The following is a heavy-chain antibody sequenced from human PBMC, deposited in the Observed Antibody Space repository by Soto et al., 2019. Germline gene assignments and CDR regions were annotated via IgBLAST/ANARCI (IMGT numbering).Heavy chain of an antibody. CDR3: VNRGRNWGAFDF. V-gene: IGHV3-23*01. CDR1: GFILNNYA. D-gene: IGHD7-27*01. CDR2: IGGTDGDSDGVP. J-gene: IGHJ3*01. Sequence: VQLLESGGDLVQQGGSLRLSCVASGFILNNYAMSWVRQAPGKGLEWVSTIGGTDGDSDGVPWYENSVKGRFTISGDSSANTLFLHLENLRAEDSAIYFFVNRGRNWGAFDFWGQGTTVVVSS.